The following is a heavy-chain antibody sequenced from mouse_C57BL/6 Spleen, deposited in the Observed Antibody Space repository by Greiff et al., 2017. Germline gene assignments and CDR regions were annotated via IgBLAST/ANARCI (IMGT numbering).Heavy chain of an antibody. CDR2: ISSGGDYI. V-gene: IGHV5-9-1*02. J-gene: IGHJ3*01. CDR1: GFTFSSYA. CDR3: TRWGGPFAY. Sequence: EVKLEESGEGLVKPGGSLKLSCAASGFTFSSYAMSWVRQTPEKRPEWVAYISSGGDYIYYADTVKGRFTLSRANARNTLYLQMSSLKSEDTAMYYCTRWGGPFAYWGQGTLFTVSA.